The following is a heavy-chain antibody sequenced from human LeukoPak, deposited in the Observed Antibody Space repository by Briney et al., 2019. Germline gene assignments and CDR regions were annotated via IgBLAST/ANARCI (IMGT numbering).Heavy chain of an antibody. Sequence: PSETLSLTCSVSGGSISSYYWSWIRQPAGKGLEWIGRIYTTGSTDYNPSLESRVTISVDTSKKQFYLKLSSVAAADTAVYYCVRAGTRGYGGFGIEGLYDYWGQGTLITVSS. V-gene: IGHV4-4*07. CDR2: IYTTGST. D-gene: IGHD5-12*01. CDR3: VRAGTRGYGGFGIEGLYDY. J-gene: IGHJ4*02. CDR1: GGSISSYY.